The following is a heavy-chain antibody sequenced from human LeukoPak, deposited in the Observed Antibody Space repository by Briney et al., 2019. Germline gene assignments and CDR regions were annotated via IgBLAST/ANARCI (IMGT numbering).Heavy chain of an antibody. D-gene: IGHD3-22*01. CDR3: ARDQYYYDSSGYSRTFDY. Sequence: SETLSLTCAVYGGSFSGYYWSWIRQPAGKGLEWIGRIYTSGSTNYNPSFKSRVTMSVDTSKNQFSLKLSSVTAADTAVYYCARDQYYYDSSGYSRTFDYWGQGTLVTVSS. J-gene: IGHJ4*02. CDR2: IYTSGST. V-gene: IGHV4-4*07. CDR1: GGSFSGYY.